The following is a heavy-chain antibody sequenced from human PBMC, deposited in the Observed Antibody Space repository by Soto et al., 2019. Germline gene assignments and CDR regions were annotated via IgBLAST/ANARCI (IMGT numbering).Heavy chain of an antibody. J-gene: IGHJ5*02. CDR3: ARTVNSGNES. CDR2: INPSGGST. Sequence: ASVKVSCKASGYTFTTYYFHWVRQAPGQGLEWMGFINPSGGSTSYALKFQGRVTMTTDTSTSTLYMELSSLRSEDTAVYYCARTVNSGNESWGQGSLVTVSS. V-gene: IGHV1-46*01. D-gene: IGHD3-16*02. CDR1: GYTFTTYY.